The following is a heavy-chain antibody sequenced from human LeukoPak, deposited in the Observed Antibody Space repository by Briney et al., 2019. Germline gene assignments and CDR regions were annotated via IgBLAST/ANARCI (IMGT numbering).Heavy chain of an antibody. V-gene: IGHV1-69*13. CDR1: GGTVSSYA. J-gene: IGHJ4*02. CDR2: IIPIFGTA. Sequence: SVKVSCKASGGTVSSYAISWVRQAPGQGLEWMGGIIPIFGTANYAQKFQGRVTITADESTSTAYMELSSLRSEDTAVYYCASCGSCYSEYYFDYWGQGTLVTVSS. D-gene: IGHD2-15*01. CDR3: ASCGSCYSEYYFDY.